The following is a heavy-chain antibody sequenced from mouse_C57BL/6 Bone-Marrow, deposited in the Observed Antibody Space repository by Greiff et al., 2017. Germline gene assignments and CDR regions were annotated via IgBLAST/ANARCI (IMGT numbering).Heavy chain of an antibody. J-gene: IGHJ2*01. CDR1: GYTFTSYW. V-gene: IGHV1-64*01. CDR2: IHPNSGST. D-gene: IGHD2-14*01. Sequence: QVQLKQPGAELVKPGASVKLSCKASGYTFTSYWMHWVKQRPGQGLEWIGMIHPNSGSTNYNEKFKSKATLTVDKSSSTAYMQLSSLTSEDSAVYYCARCGTGAYFDYWGQGTTLTVSS. CDR3: ARCGTGAYFDY.